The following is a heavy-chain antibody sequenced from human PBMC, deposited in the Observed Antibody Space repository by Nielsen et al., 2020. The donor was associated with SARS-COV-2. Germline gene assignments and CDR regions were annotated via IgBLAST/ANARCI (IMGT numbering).Heavy chain of an antibody. V-gene: IGHV4-34*01. CDR1: GGSFSGYY. D-gene: IGHD6-19*01. Sequence: SETLSLTCAVYGGSFSGYYWSWICQPPGKGLEWIGEINHSGSTNYNPSLKSRVTISLDTSKNQFSLKLSSVTAADTAVYYCAKRVKQWLTYNWFDPWGQGTLVTVSS. CDR2: INHSGST. CDR3: AKRVKQWLTYNWFDP. J-gene: IGHJ5*02.